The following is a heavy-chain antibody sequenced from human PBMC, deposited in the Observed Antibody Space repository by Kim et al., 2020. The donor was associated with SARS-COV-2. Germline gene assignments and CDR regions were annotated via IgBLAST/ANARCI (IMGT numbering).Heavy chain of an antibody. V-gene: IGHV3-74*01. CDR1: GFTFSTYR. Sequence: GGSLRLSCATSGFTFSTYRMHWVRQAPGKGLVWVSRIDSDGRNRNYADSVKGRFTVSRDNANDTLYLQMNSLRAEDTAVYYCIRGTPAAFDPWGQGTLVTVSS. D-gene: IGHD2-15*01. CDR3: IRGTPAAFDP. CDR2: IDSDGRNR. J-gene: IGHJ5*02.